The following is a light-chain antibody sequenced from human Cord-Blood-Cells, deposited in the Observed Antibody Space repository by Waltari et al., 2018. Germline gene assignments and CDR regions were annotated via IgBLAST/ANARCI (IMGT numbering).Light chain of an antibody. Sequence: SALSQPALVSGPPGQPVTITCTGTRSDVGGYTYVSCYQPHPGKAPKLMIYYVSNRPSGVSNLFSGSKSGNTASLTISGLQAEDEADYYCSSYTSSSTVVFGGGTKLTVL. CDR1: RSDVGGYTY. V-gene: IGLV2-14*01. CDR3: SSYTSSSTVV. J-gene: IGLJ2*01. CDR2: YVS.